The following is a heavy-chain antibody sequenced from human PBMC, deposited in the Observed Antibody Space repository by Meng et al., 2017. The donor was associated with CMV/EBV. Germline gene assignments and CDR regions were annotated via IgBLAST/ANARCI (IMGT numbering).Heavy chain of an antibody. CDR1: GGSISSGDYY. V-gene: IGHV4-30-4*08. CDR3: ARVGRTSCYDY. CDR2: IYYSGST. Sequence: GKLQQPGPGLLKPSQPLSLTCTVSGGSISSGDYYWSWIRQPPGKGLEWIGYIYYSGSTYYNPSLKSRVTISVDTSKNQFSLKLSSVTAADTAVYYCARVGRTSCYDYWGQGTLVTVSS. D-gene: IGHD2-2*01. J-gene: IGHJ4*02.